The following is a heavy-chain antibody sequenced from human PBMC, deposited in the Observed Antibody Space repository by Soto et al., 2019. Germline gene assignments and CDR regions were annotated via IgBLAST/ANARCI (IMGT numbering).Heavy chain of an antibody. J-gene: IGHJ3*02. Sequence: GGSLRLSCAVSGFICSIYDMSLVRQAPGKGLEWVSTILVGGSTHYEDSVKGRFTISRETSKNAVYLQMNRLTVGDTAFYYWAKATATRGGAFDIYGQGKMVTVSS. CDR1: GFICSIYD. V-gene: IGHV3-23*01. CDR2: ILVGGST. D-gene: IGHD1-1*01. CDR3: AKATATRGGAFDI.